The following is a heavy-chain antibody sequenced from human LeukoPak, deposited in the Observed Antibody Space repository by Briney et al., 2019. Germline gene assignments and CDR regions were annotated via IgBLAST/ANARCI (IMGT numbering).Heavy chain of an antibody. D-gene: IGHD5-12*01. V-gene: IGHV4-59*01. J-gene: IGHJ4*02. CDR3: ARGFDSKSTYFDY. CDR2: ISYSGST. Sequence: SETLSLTCTVSGGSISSYYWNWIRQSPGKGLEWIGYISYSGSTNYNPSLKSRVTISLDTSKNQFSLKVRSVTAADTAVYYWARGFDSKSTYFDYWGQGTLVTVSS. CDR1: GGSISSYY.